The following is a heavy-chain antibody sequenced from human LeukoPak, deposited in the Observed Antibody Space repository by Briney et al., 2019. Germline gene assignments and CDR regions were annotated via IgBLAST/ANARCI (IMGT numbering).Heavy chain of an antibody. CDR3: ARVGDCSSTSCYLDY. V-gene: IGHV4-39*07. Sequence: ETLSLTCTVSGGSISSSSYYWGWIRQPPGKGLEGIGSIYYSGSTYYNPSLKSRVTISVDTSKNQFSLKLSSVTAADTAVYYCARVGDCSSTSCYLDYWGQGTLVTVSS. CDR2: IYYSGST. CDR1: GGSISSSSYY. J-gene: IGHJ4*02. D-gene: IGHD2-2*01.